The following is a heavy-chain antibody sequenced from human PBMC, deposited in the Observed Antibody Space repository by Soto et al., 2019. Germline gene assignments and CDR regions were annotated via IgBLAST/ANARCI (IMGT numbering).Heavy chain of an antibody. V-gene: IGHV3-23*01. D-gene: IGHD6-19*01. CDR3: AKDLVPPQYSSGWYIAYYYYYMDV. J-gene: IGHJ6*03. Sequence: GGSLRLSCAASGFTFSSYAMSWVRQAPGKGLEWVSAISGSGGSTYYADSVKGRFTISRDNSKNTLYLQMNSLRAEDTAVYYCAKDLVPPQYSSGWYIAYYYYYMDVWGKGTTVTVSS. CDR1: GFTFSSYA. CDR2: ISGSGGST.